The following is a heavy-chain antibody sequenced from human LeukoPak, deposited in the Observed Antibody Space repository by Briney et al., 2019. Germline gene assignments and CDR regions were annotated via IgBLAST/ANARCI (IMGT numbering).Heavy chain of an antibody. Sequence: PGGSLRLSCAASGFTFSSDGLSWVRQAPGKGLEWVSSITNSGSSTSYADSVKGRFSIFRDNSKSTLLLQMNRPRVEDAAVYYCAIQRGRSWNGVWLVPWGQGALVTVSS. CDR3: AIQRGRSWNGVWLVP. CDR2: ITNSGSST. D-gene: IGHD6-13*01. V-gene: IGHV3-23*05. J-gene: IGHJ5*02. CDR1: GFTFSSDG.